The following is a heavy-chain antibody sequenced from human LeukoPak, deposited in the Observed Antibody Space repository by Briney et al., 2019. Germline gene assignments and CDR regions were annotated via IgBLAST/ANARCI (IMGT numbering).Heavy chain of an antibody. D-gene: IGHD3-22*01. J-gene: IGHJ4*02. Sequence: GGSLRLSCAASGFTFSSYSMNWVRQAPGKGLEWVSYISSSSSTIYYADSVKGRFTISRDNAKNSLYLQMNSLRAEDTAVYYCARSYYDNSGSFGFWGQGTLVTVSP. CDR2: ISSSSSTI. V-gene: IGHV3-48*01. CDR3: ARSYYDNSGSFGF. CDR1: GFTFSSYS.